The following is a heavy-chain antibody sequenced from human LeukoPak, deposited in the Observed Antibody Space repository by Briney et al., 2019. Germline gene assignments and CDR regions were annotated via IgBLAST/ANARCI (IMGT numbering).Heavy chain of an antibody. J-gene: IGHJ4*02. D-gene: IGHD6-19*01. V-gene: IGHV4-34*01. CDR3: ARGRGSGWYPLDY. Sequence: PSETLSPTCAVYGGSFSGYYWSWIRQPPGKGLEWIGEINHSGSTNYNPSLKSRVTISVDTSKNQFSLKLSSVTAADTAVYYCARGRGSGWYPLDYWGQGTLVTVSS. CDR2: INHSGST. CDR1: GGSFSGYY.